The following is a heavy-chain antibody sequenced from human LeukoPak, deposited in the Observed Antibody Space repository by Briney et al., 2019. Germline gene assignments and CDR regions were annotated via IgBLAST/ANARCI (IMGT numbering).Heavy chain of an antibody. CDR3: AIDLGVGTKAMDV. V-gene: IGHV4-34*01. J-gene: IGHJ6*03. Sequence: PSETLSLTCAVCVGSFNGYYWIGLRGPPGRGVEGIGEINHSGSTNYNPSLKSRVTISVDTSQNQFSLKLSSVTAADTAVYYCAIDLGVGTKAMDVWGKGTTVTVSS. D-gene: IGHD5-12*01. CDR2: INHSGST. CDR1: VGSFNGYY.